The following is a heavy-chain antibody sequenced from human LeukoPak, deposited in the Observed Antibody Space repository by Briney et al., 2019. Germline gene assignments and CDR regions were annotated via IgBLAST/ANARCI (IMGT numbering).Heavy chain of an antibody. V-gene: IGHV3-48*03. CDR3: ARDSIVATTPLDY. D-gene: IGHD5-12*01. Sequence: PGGSLRLPCAASGFTFSSYEMNWVRQAPGTGLEWVSYISSSGSTIYYADSVKGRFTISRDNAKNSLYLQMNSLRAEDTADYYCARDSIVATTPLDYWGQGTLVTVSS. CDR2: ISSSGSTI. CDR1: GFTFSSYE. J-gene: IGHJ4*02.